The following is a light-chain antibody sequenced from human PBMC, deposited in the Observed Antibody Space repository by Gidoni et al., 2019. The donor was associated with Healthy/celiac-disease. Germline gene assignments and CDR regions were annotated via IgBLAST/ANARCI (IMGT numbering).Light chain of an antibody. V-gene: IGKV3-11*01. CDR2: DAS. J-gene: IGKJ1*01. CDR1: PSVSSY. Sequence: EIVLTQPPATLSWSPGERATLSCRASPSVSSYLAWYQQKPGQAPRLLIYDASNRATGIPARFSGSGSGTDFTLTISSLEPEDFAVYYCQQRSNWPPTFGQGTKVEIK. CDR3: QQRSNWPPT.